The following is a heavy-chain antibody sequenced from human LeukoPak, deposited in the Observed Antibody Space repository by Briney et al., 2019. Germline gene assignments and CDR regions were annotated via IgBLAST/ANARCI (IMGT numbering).Heavy chain of an antibody. CDR1: GFTFSSYA. D-gene: IGHD5-18*01. J-gene: IGHJ4*02. V-gene: IGHV3-23*01. Sequence: PGGSLRLSCAASGFTFSSYAMSWVRQAPGKGLEWVSAISGSGGTTYYADSVKGRFTISRDNAKNSLYLQMNSLRAEDTAVYYCARADWDTAMIDYWGQGTLITVSS. CDR3: ARADWDTAMIDY. CDR2: ISGSGGTT.